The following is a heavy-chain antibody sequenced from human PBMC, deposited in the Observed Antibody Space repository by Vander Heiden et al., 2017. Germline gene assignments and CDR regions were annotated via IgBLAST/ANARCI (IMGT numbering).Heavy chain of an antibody. V-gene: IGHV2-26*01. Sequence: LSNARMGVSWIRQPPGKALEWLAHIFSYDEKSYSTSLKSRLTISKDTSKSQVVLTMTNMDPVDTATYYCARILEDYYGSGSYGAFDYWGQGTLVTVSS. D-gene: IGHD3-10*01. J-gene: IGHJ4*02. CDR1: LSNARMG. CDR2: IFSYDEK. CDR3: ARILEDYYGSGSYGAFDY.